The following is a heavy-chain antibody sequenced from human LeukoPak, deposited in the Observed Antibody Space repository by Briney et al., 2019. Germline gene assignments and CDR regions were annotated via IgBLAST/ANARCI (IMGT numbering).Heavy chain of an antibody. D-gene: IGHD3-22*01. V-gene: IGHV4-30-4*01. J-gene: IGHJ5*02. CDR1: GGSISSGDYD. CDR3: ARPYYYDSRIDP. CDR2: MYYSGST. Sequence: PSETLSLTCTVSGGSISSGDYDWSWIRQPPGKGLEWIAYMYYSGSTYCNPSLKSRVTMSADTSKNQLSLKLSSVTAADTAVYYCARPYYYDSRIDPWGQGILVTVSS.